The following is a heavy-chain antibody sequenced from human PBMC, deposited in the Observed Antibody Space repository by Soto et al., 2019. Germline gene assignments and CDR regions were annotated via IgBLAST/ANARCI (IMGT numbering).Heavy chain of an antibody. V-gene: IGHV1-69*13. CDR1: GGTFGSQG. D-gene: IGHD5-18*01. Sequence: SVKVSCKASGGTFGSQGIAWVRQAPGQGLEWMGGFIAMLGTPTYAKKVQGRATISADESLTSSYLELRSLRSEDTGVYFCARGAMANFDYWGQGTVVT. J-gene: IGHJ4*02. CDR3: ARGAMANFDY. CDR2: FIAMLGTP.